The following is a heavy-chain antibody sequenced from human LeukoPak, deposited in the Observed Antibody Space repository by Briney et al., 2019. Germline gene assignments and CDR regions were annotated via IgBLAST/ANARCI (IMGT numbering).Heavy chain of an antibody. Sequence: GGSLRLSCAASGFSFSSYAMHWVRQAPGKGLEYVSAISTNGDSTYYANSVKGRFTISRDNSKNTLYLQMGSLRAEDMAVYYCARGTYSGIYSPFDYWGQGTLVTVSS. CDR2: ISTNGDST. CDR1: GFSFSSYA. V-gene: IGHV3-64*01. CDR3: ARGTYSGIYSPFDY. J-gene: IGHJ4*02. D-gene: IGHD1-26*01.